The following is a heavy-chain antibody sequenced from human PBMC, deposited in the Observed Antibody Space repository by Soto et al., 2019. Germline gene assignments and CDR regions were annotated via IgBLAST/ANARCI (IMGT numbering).Heavy chain of an antibody. CDR3: GKDRSYSGYDATFDI. V-gene: IGHV3-30*18. CDR2: ISYAGSNK. J-gene: IGHJ3*02. D-gene: IGHD5-12*01. Sequence: QVQLVESGGGVVQPGRSLRLSCAASGFTFSDYAMHWVRQAPGKGLEWVAFISYAGSNKYYADSVKGRFTISRDKSKYTLYLQMNSLRAEDTAVFFCGKDRSYSGYDATFDIWGQGTMVTVSS. CDR1: GFTFSDYA.